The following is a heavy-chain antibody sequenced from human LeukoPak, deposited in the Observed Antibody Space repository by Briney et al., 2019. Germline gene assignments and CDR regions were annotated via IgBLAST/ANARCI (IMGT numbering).Heavy chain of an antibody. CDR3: ARQHSSSSHFDY. D-gene: IGHD6-6*01. Sequence: GESLKISCKGSGYSFTSYWIGCVRQIPGKDLQWMGIIYPGDSDTRYSPSFQGQVTISADKSISTAYLQWSSLKASDTAMYYCARQHSSSSHFDYWGQGTLVTVSS. CDR2: IYPGDSDT. V-gene: IGHV5-51*01. CDR1: GYSFTSYW. J-gene: IGHJ4*02.